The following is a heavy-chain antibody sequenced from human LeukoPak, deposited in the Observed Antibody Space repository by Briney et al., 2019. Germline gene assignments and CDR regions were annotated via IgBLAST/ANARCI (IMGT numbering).Heavy chain of an antibody. V-gene: IGHV3-66*01. D-gene: IGHD1-26*01. J-gene: IGHJ4*02. CDR3: ARAKGKWEPIDY. Sequence: GGSLRLSCAASGFTVSSNYMSWVRQAPGKGLEWVSVIYSGGSTYYADSVKGGFTISRDNSKNTLYLQMNSLRAEDTAVYYCARAKGKWEPIDYWGQGTLVTVSS. CDR2: IYSGGST. CDR1: GFTVSSNY.